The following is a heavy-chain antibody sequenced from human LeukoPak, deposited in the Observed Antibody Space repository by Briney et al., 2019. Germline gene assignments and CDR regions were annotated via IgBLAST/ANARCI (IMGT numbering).Heavy chain of an antibody. CDR2: IYSAGST. Sequence: GGSLRLSCAASGFTVSSNYMSWVRQAPGKGLEWVSVIYSAGSTYYTDSVKGRFTISRDSSKNTLYLQLNSLRAEDTAVYFCARDPYCSGGTCYPAPYCGMDVWGQGTTVTVSS. CDR1: GFTVSSNY. D-gene: IGHD2-15*01. J-gene: IGHJ6*02. CDR3: ARDPYCSGGTCYPAPYCGMDV. V-gene: IGHV3-66*01.